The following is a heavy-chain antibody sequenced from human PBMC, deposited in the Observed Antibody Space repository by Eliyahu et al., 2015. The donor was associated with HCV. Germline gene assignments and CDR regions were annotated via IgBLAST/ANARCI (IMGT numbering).Heavy chain of an antibody. CDR3: TRVVRTWIGMDV. CDR1: GFTFNNYA. J-gene: IGHJ6*02. Sequence: EVQLVESGGGLVRPGGSLRISCAASGFTFNNYAFNWVRQGPGQGLGWVSSIXSTSTYIYYADSVKGRFTISRDNAKNSLYLQMNGLRAEDTAVYYCTRVVRTWIGMDVWGQGTTVTVSS. V-gene: IGHV3-21*01. D-gene: IGHD2-8*01. CDR2: IXSTSTYI.